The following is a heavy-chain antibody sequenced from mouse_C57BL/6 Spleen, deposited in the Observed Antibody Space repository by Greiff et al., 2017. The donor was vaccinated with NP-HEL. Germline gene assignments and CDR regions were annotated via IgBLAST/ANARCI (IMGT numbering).Heavy chain of an antibody. J-gene: IGHJ2*01. V-gene: IGHV1-54*01. D-gene: IGHD1-1*01. CDR3: ARPGSSSYFDY. CDR2: INPGSGGT. CDR1: GYAFTNYL. Sequence: QVQLQQSGAELVRPGTSVKVSCKASGYAFTNYLIEWVKQRPGQGLEWIGVINPGSGGTNYNEKFKGKATLTADKSSSTAYMQLSSLTSEDSAVYFCARPGSSSYFDYWGQGTTLTVSS.